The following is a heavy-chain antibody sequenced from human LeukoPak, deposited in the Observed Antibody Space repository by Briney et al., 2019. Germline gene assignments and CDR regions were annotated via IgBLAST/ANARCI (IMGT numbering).Heavy chain of an antibody. CDR2: INPNSGGT. CDR3: ARAGYSSRWYYFDY. J-gene: IGHJ4*02. D-gene: IGHD6-13*01. Sequence: ASVKVSCKASGYTFTGYYMHWVRQAPGQRLEWMGWINPNSGGTNYAQKFQGRVTMTRDTSISTAYMELSRLRSDDTAVYYCARAGYSSRWYYFDYWGQGTLVTVSS. V-gene: IGHV1-2*02. CDR1: GYTFTGYY.